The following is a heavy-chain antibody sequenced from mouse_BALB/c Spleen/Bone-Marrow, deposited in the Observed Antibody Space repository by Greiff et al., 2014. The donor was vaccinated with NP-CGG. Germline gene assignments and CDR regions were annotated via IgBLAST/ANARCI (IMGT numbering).Heavy chain of an antibody. J-gene: IGHJ4*01. CDR1: GYTFTIYW. CDR3: TRSTGFYYGMDY. Sequence: VQLQQSGTVLARPGASVKMSCKASGYTFTIYWMHWVKQRPGQGLEWIGTIYRGNNDTNYNQKFKGKAKLTAVTSTSTAYMELSSLTNEDSAAYYCTRSTGFYYGMDYWGQGTSVTVSS. CDR2: IYRGNNDT. V-gene: IGHV1-5*01.